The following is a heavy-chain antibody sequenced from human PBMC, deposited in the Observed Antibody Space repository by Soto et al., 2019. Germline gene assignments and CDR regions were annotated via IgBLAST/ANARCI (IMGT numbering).Heavy chain of an antibody. V-gene: IGHV4-4*02. CDR1: SGSISSSNW. D-gene: IGHD5-12*01. CDR3: ASSYSGPYAFAI. CDR2: IYHSGST. Sequence: QVQLQESGPGLVKPSGTLSLTCAVSSGSISSSNWWSWVRQPPGKGLEWIGEIYHSGSTNYNPSLKGVVTISVDKSKNQFSLKLSSVTAADTDVYYSASSYSGPYAFAIWGQGTMVTVSS. J-gene: IGHJ3*02.